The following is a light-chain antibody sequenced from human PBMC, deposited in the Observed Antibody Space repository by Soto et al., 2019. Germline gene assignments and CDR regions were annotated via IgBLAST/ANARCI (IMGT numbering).Light chain of an antibody. CDR1: QTVRNN. Sequence: EVVLTQSPATLSLSPGGIATLSCRASQTVRNNLAWYQQRPGQAPRLLIYDASSRATGIPARFSGSGSGTDFTLTISSLEPEDFAVYYCQQHSNWPLTFGGGTKVDI. V-gene: IGKV3-11*01. J-gene: IGKJ4*01. CDR3: QQHSNWPLT. CDR2: DAS.